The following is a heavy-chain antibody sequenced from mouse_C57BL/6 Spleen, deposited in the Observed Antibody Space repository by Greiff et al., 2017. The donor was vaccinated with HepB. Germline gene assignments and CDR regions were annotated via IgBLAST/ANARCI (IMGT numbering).Heavy chain of an antibody. CDR2: IDPEDGEP. D-gene: IGHD2-3*01. V-gene: IGHV14-2*01. J-gene: IGHJ4*01. CDR1: GFNIKDYY. Sequence: EVQLQQSGAELVKPGASVKLSCTASGFNIKDYYMHWVKQRTEQGLEWIGRIDPEDGEPKYAPKFQGKATITADTSSNTAYLQLSSLTSEDTAVYYCARDDGYSYRAMDYWGQGTSVTVSS. CDR3: ARDDGYSYRAMDY.